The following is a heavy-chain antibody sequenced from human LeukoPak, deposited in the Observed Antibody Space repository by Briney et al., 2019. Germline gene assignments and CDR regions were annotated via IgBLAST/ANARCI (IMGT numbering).Heavy chain of an antibody. V-gene: IGHV3-66*01. J-gene: IGHJ3*02. CDR3: ARELVRGADDAFDI. Sequence: GGSLRLSCAASRFTVSSNYMSWVRQAPGKGLEWVSVIYSGGSTYYADSVKGRFTISRDNSKNTLYLQMNSLRAEDTAVYYCARELVRGADDAFDIWGQGTMVTVSS. CDR2: IYSGGST. CDR1: RFTVSSNY. D-gene: IGHD3-10*01.